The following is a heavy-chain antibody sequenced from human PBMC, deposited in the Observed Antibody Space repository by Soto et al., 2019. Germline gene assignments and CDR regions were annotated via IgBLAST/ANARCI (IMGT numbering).Heavy chain of an antibody. J-gene: IGHJ5*02. CDR2: IYYSGST. CDR1: GGSISPHY. V-gene: IGHV4-59*11. Sequence: QVRLQESGPALVKPSETLSLTCTVSGGSISPHYWSWIRQPPGKGLEWIGYIYYSGSTNYNPSLKSRVTISVDTSTNQFSLTLTSVTAADTAMYYCARTIDYGWFDPWGQGTLVTVSS. CDR3: ARTIDYGWFDP. D-gene: IGHD4-17*01.